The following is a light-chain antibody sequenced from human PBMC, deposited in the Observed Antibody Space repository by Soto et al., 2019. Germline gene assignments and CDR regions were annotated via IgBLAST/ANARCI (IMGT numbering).Light chain of an antibody. CDR2: DAS. Sequence: EIVLTQSPATLSLSPGERATLSCRASQSVGSYLAWYQQKPGQAPRLLIYDASNRATGIPDRFSGSGSGTDFTLTISGLEPEDFAVYYCQQRNKWPPIFTFGPGTRVDFK. CDR3: QQRNKWPPIFT. V-gene: IGKV3-11*01. CDR1: QSVGSY. J-gene: IGKJ3*01.